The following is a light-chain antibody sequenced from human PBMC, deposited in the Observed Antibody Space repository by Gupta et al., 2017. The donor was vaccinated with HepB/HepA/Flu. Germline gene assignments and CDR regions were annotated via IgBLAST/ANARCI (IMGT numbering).Light chain of an antibody. CDR1: NIGSKS. Sequence: SYVLTQSPSVSVAPGQTARITCGGDNIGSKSVHWYPQKPGQAPVLVMYFNTDRPSGIPERFSGSNSGNTATLTITRVEGGDEADYYCQVWDSSSDHCVFGGGTKLTVL. CDR2: FNT. CDR3: QVWDSSSDHCV. J-gene: IGLJ3*02. V-gene: IGLV3-21*04.